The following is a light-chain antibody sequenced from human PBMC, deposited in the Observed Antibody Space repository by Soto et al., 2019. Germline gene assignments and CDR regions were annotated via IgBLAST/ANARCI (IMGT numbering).Light chain of an antibody. CDR3: QSYDSSLSGSGAV. CDR1: SSNIGAGYD. V-gene: IGLV1-40*01. Sequence: QYVLTQPPSVSGAPGQRVTISCTGSSSNIGAGYDVHWYQQLPGTAPKLLIYGNSNRPSGVPDRFSGSKSGTSASLAITGLQAEDDADYYCQSYDSSLSGSGAVFGGGTQLTVL. J-gene: IGLJ7*01. CDR2: GNS.